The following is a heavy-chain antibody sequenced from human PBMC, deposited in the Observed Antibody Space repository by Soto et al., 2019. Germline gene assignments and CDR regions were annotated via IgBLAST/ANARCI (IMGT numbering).Heavy chain of an antibody. Sequence: GGSLRLSCEASGFSFSTNAMNWVRQAPGKGPEWLSYISRDGGTIYYSSSVQGRFTVSRDNTRNSLFLQMNSLRAEDTAFYYCALLRDSWGQGAQVTVSA. V-gene: IGHV3-48*03. J-gene: IGHJ5*01. CDR1: GFSFSTNA. CDR3: ALLRDS. CDR2: ISRDGGTI. D-gene: IGHD2-21*02.